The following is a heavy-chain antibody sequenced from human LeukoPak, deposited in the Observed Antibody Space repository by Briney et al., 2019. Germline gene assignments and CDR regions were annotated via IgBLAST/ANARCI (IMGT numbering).Heavy chain of an antibody. CDR2: MNPNSGNT. V-gene: IGHV1-8*02. CDR1: GYTFTSYG. D-gene: IGHD5-18*01. J-gene: IGHJ4*02. Sequence: GASVKVSCKASGYTFTSYGISWVRQAPGQGLEWMGWMNPNSGNTGYAQKFQGRVTMTRNTSISTAYMELSSLRSEDTAVYYCARLGRHGYSYGSDYFFDYWGQGTLVTVSS. CDR3: ARLGRHGYSYGSDYFFDY.